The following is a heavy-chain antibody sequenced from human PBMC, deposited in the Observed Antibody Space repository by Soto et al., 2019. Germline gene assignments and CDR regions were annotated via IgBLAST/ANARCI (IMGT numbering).Heavy chain of an antibody. CDR2: ISGSGGST. V-gene: IGHV3-23*01. D-gene: IGHD3-10*01. CDR1: GFTFSSYA. CDR3: AKDRVLWFGELSPFDY. J-gene: IGHJ4*02. Sequence: EVQLLESGGGLVQPGGSLRLSCAASGFTFSSYAMSWVRQAPGKGLEWVSAISGSGGSTYYADSVKGRFTISRDNSKNTLYLQMNSLRAEDTAVDYCAKDRVLWFGELSPFDYWGQGTLVTVSS.